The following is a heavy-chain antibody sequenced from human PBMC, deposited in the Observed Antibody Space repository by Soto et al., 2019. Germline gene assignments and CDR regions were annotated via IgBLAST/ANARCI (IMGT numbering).Heavy chain of an antibody. CDR3: AHLMITYGGVVADDAFDF. CDR2: IYWDGDK. V-gene: IGHV2-5*02. D-gene: IGHD3-16*02. Sequence: QITLTESGPTLMKPTQTLTLTCTFSGFSLSDTNVGVAWIRQPPGEALEWLAVIYWDGDKRYSPSLSSRLTVTKGTSENQVVLQMTSVDPVDTATYFCAHLMITYGGVVADDAFDFWGQGTMVTISS. CDR1: GFSLSDTNVG. J-gene: IGHJ3*01.